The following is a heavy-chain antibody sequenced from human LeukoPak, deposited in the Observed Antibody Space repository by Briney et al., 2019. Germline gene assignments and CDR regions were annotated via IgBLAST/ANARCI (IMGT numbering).Heavy chain of an antibody. D-gene: IGHD3-22*01. J-gene: IGHJ4*02. Sequence: GASVKVSCKVSGYTLTELSMHWVRQAPGKGLGWRGGFDPEDGETIYAQKFQRRVTMTEDTSTDTAYMELSSMRSEDTAVYYCATMYYYDSSGYLVFVDYWGQGTLVTVSS. CDR3: ATMYYYDSSGYLVFVDY. CDR2: FDPEDGET. CDR1: GYTLTELS. V-gene: IGHV1-24*01.